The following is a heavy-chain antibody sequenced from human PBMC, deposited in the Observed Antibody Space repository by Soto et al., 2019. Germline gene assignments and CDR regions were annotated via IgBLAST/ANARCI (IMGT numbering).Heavy chain of an antibody. J-gene: IGHJ4*02. CDR2: VYYSGST. V-gene: IGHV4-59*01. Sequence: QVQLQESGPGLVKPSETLSLTCTVSGGSISSFYWGWIRQPPGKGLEWIGYVYYSGSTNYNPSLKSRVTISVDTSKNQFSLKLSSVTAADTAVYYCARAYGAARPVDYWGQRTLVTVSS. D-gene: IGHD6-6*01. CDR1: GGSISSFY. CDR3: ARAYGAARPVDY.